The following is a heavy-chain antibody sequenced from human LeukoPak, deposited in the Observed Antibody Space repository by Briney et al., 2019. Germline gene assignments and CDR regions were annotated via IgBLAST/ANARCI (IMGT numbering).Heavy chain of an antibody. CDR3: ARANGGGAYYPFDY. CDR2: INPYSGDT. V-gene: IGHV1-2*02. Sequence: ASVKVPCKASGYSFTGYYIHWVRQAPGQGLEWMGWINPYSGDTGSAQKFQGRVAVTRDTSITTAYMDLSRLTSDDTAVYYCARANGGGAYYPFDYWGQGALVTVSS. J-gene: IGHJ4*02. CDR1: GYSFTGYY. D-gene: IGHD4-17*01.